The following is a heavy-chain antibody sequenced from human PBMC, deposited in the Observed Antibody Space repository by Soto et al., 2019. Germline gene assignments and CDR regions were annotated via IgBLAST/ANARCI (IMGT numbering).Heavy chain of an antibody. J-gene: IGHJ4*02. D-gene: IGHD4-17*01. CDR3: ARDLSNYGDYGVFDY. CDR2: ISAYNGNT. Sequence: GASVKVSCKASGYTFTSYGISWVRQAPGQGLEWMGWISAYNGNTKYAQKFQGRVTMTTDTSTSTAYMELRSLRSDDTAVYYCARDLSNYGDYGVFDYWGQGTLVTVSS. CDR1: GYTFTSYG. V-gene: IGHV1-18*04.